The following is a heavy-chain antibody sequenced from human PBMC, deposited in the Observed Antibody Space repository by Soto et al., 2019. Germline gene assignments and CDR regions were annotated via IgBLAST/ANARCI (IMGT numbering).Heavy chain of an antibody. CDR1: GYTFTGYY. V-gene: IGHV1-2*02. CDR2: INPNSGGT. D-gene: IGHD3-9*01. J-gene: IGHJ6*02. CDR3: ARAGGYYDILTAYSYYYYGMDV. Sequence: ASVKVSCKXSGYTFTGYYMHWGRQAPGQGLEWMGWINPNSGGTNYAQKFQGRVTMTRDTSISTAYMELSRLRSDDTAVYYCARAGGYYDILTAYSYYYYGMDVWGQGTTVTVSS.